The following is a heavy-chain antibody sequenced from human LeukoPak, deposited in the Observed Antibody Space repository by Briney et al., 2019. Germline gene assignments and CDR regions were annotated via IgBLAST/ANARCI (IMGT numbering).Heavy chain of an antibody. CDR2: IHWNGGRT. D-gene: IGHD3-22*01. CDR3: AKTLYYEFDY. V-gene: IGHV3-20*04. Sequence: GGSLRLSCAASGFTFDNYGINWVRQAPGKGLEWVSRIHWNGGRTGYADSVKGRFTISRDNARNSLILQMNSLRAEDTAVYYCAKTLYYEFDYWGQGTLVTASS. J-gene: IGHJ4*02. CDR1: GFTFDNYG.